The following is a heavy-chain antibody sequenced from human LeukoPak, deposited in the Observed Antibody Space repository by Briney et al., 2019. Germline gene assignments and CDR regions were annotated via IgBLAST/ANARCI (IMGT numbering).Heavy chain of an antibody. D-gene: IGHD3-10*01. CDR2: IYYSGST. J-gene: IGHJ4*02. CDR3: ARDGRTLLWFGEFDY. CDR1: GGSISSYY. Sequence: SETLSLTCTVSGGSISSYYWSWIRQPPGKGLEWIGCIYYSGSTNYNPSLKSRVTISVDTSKNQFSLKLSSVTAADTAVYYCARDGRTLLWFGEFDYWGQGTLVTVSS. V-gene: IGHV4-59*01.